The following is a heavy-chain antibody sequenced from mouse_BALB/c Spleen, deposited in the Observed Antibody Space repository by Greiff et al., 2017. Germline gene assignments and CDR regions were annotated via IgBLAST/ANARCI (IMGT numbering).Heavy chain of an antibody. CDR2: IYPGNSDT. V-gene: IGHV1-5*01. Sequence: VQLQQSGTVLARPGASVKMSCKASGYTFTSYWMHWVKQRPGQGLEWIGAIYPGNSDTSYNQKFKGKAKLTAVTSTSTAYMELSSLTNEDSAVDYCTNYYGSSYGYFDVWGAGTTVTVSS. CDR3: TNYYGSSYGYFDV. CDR1: GYTFTSYW. D-gene: IGHD1-1*01. J-gene: IGHJ1*01.